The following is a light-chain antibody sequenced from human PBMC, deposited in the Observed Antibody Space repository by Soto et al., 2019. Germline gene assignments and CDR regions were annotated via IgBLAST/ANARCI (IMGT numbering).Light chain of an antibody. CDR3: QQYNKWPLWT. CDR2: GAS. CDR1: QTVSSN. Sequence: EIVMTQSPATLSVSPGERATPSCRASQTVSSNLAWYQQKPGQAPRLLVYGASTRATGVPARFSGSGSGTDFTLTISSLQSEDFAVYYCQQYNKWPLWTFGQGTKVEIK. V-gene: IGKV3-15*01. J-gene: IGKJ1*01.